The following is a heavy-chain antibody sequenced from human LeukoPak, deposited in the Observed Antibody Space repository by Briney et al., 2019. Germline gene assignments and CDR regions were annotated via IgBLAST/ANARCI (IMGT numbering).Heavy chain of an antibody. V-gene: IGHV4-38-2*02. CDR1: GYSISSGYY. CDR3: AREMGRWFDP. D-gene: IGHD3-10*01. CDR2: IYHSGST. J-gene: IGHJ5*02. Sequence: SETLSLTCTVSGYSISSGYYWGWIRQPPGKGLEWSGSIYHSGSTYYNPSLKSRVTISVDTSKHQFSLKLSSVTAADTAVYYCAREMGRWFDPWGQGTLVTVSS.